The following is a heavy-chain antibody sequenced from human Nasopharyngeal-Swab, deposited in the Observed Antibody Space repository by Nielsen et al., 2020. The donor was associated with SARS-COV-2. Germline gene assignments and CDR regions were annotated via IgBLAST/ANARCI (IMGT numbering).Heavy chain of an antibody. CDR2: INHSGST. D-gene: IGHD5-24*01. J-gene: IGHJ5*02. V-gene: IGHV4-34*01. CDR1: GGPFSGYY. Sequence: SETLSLTCGVYGGPFSGYYWSWIRQPPGKGLEWIGEINHSGSTNYNPSLKSRVTISLDTSKNQFSLKVTSVTAADTAVYYCARGDRWDWFDPWGQGTLVTVSS. CDR3: ARGDRWDWFDP.